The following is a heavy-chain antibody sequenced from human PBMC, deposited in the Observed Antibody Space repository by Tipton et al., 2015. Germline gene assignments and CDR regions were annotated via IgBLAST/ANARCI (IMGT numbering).Heavy chain of an antibody. D-gene: IGHD3-10*01. J-gene: IGHJ6*02. CDR1: GGSISSNNKY. CDR2: IYYSGST. CDR3: ARKKRWDYYGSGSYLGPYYYYYGMDV. Sequence: TLSLTCTVSGGSISSNNKYWGWIRQPPGKGLEWIGSIYYSGSTYYNPSLKSRVTISVDTSKNQFSLKLSSVTAADTAVYYCARKKRWDYYGSGSYLGPYYYYYGMDVCGQGTTVTVSS. V-gene: IGHV4-39*07.